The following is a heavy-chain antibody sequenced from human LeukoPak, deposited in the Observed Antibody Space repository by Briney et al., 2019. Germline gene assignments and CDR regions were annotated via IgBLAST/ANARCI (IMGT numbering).Heavy chain of an antibody. D-gene: IGHD1-26*01. V-gene: IGHV3-30-3*01. J-gene: IGHJ4*02. Sequence: GGSLRLSCAASGFTFSSYAMHWVRQAPGKGLEWVAVISYDGSNKYYADSVKGRFTISRDNSKNTLYLQMNSLRAVDTAVYYCARVLGGYSGSLDYWGQGTLVTVSS. CDR2: ISYDGSNK. CDR1: GFTFSSYA. CDR3: ARVLGGYSGSLDY.